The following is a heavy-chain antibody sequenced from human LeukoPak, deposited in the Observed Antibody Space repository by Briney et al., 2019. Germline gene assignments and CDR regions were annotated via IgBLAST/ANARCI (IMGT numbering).Heavy chain of an antibody. V-gene: IGHV3-30*02. Sequence: GGSLRLSCAASGFTFSSYGMHWVRQAPGKGLEWVAFIRYDGSNKYYADSVKGRLTISRDNSKNTLYLQMNSLRAEDTAVYYCAKDRPGTYYYGSGSPAAGYWGQGTLVTVSS. J-gene: IGHJ4*02. CDR1: GFTFSSYG. D-gene: IGHD3-10*01. CDR3: AKDRPGTYYYGSGSPAAGY. CDR2: IRYDGSNK.